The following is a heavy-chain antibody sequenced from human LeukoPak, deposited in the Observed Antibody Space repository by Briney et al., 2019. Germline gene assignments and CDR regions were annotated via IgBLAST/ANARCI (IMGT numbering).Heavy chain of an antibody. CDR3: ARLPYSSSWSYKYYFDY. J-gene: IGHJ4*02. V-gene: IGHV4-34*01. CDR2: INHSGST. Sequence: SETLSLTCAVYGGSFSGYYWSWIRQPPGKGLEWIGEINHSGSTNYNPSLKSRVTISVDTSKNQFSLKLSSVTAADTAVYYCARLPYSSSWSYKYYFDYWGQGTLVTVSS. CDR1: GGSFSGYY. D-gene: IGHD6-13*01.